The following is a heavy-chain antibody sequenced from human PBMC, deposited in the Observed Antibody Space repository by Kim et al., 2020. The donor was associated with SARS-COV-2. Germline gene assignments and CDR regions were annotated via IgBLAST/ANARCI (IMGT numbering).Heavy chain of an antibody. J-gene: IGHJ6*02. V-gene: IGHV5-10-1*01. Sequence: GESLKISCKGSGYSFTSYWISWVRQMPGKGLEWMGRIDPSDSYTNYSPSFQGHVTISADKSISTAYLQWSSLKASDTAMYYCARLSGQASGAIFGVGGALYYYGMDVWGQGTTVTVSS. CDR2: IDPSDSYT. CDR1: GYSFTSYW. CDR3: ARLSGQASGAIFGVGGALYYYGMDV. D-gene: IGHD3-3*01.